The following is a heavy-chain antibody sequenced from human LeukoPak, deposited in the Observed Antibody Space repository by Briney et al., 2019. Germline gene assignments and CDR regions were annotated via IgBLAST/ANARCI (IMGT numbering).Heavy chain of an antibody. J-gene: IGHJ6*03. CDR3: ARLLLGNIAGVLGYYYGSGYYYYYMDV. V-gene: IGHV4-34*01. Sequence: TSETLSLTCAVYGGSFSGYYWSWIRQPPGKGLEWTVEINHSGSTNYNPSLKSRVTISVDTSKNQFSLKLSSVTAADTAVYYCARLLLGNIAGVLGYYYGSGYYYYYMDVWGKGTTVTISS. D-gene: IGHD3-10*01. CDR2: INHSGST. CDR1: GGSFSGYY.